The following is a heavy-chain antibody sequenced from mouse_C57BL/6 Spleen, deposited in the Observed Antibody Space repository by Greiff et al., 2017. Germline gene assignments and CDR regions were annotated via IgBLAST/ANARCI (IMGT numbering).Heavy chain of an antibody. CDR3: ARYYGSSFPYWYFDV. V-gene: IGHV1-42*01. D-gene: IGHD1-1*01. Sequence: VQLQQSGPELVKPGASVKISCKASGYSFTGYYMNWVKQSPEKSLEWIGEINPSTGGTTYNQKFKAKATLTVDKSSSTAYMQLKSLTSEDSAVYYCARYYGSSFPYWYFDVWGTGTTVTVSS. CDR1: GYSFTGYY. J-gene: IGHJ1*03. CDR2: INPSTGGT.